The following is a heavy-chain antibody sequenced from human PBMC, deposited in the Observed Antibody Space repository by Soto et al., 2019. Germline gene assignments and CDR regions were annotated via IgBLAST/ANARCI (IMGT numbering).Heavy chain of an antibody. CDR3: ARHPINDDNYPAEENF. CDR2: VFYNGRT. Sequence: QLRLLESGPGVVKPAETLSLTCTVSGGSISTTFYYWGWIRQPPGKGLEWIGTVFYNGRTYYNPSLDSRISISVDTSKNQFSLRLTSVTAADTAVYYCARHPINDDNYPAEENFWGQGTLVTVSS. D-gene: IGHD1-1*01. V-gene: IGHV4-39*01. J-gene: IGHJ1*01. CDR1: GGSISTTFYY.